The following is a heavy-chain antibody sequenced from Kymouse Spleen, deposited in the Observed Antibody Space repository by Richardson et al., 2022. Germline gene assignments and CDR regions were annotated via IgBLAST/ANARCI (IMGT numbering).Heavy chain of an antibody. CDR2: ISGSGGST. CDR1: GFTFSSYA. D-gene: IGHD4-17*01. CDR3: AKGDDYGDSYYYGMDV. Sequence: EVQLVESGGGLVQPGGSLRLSCAASGFTFSSYAMSWVRQAPGKGLEWVSAISGSGGSTYYADSVKGRFTISRDNSKNTLYLQMNSLRAEDTAVYYCAKGDDYGDSYYYGMDVWGQGTTVTVSS. J-gene: IGHJ6*02. V-gene: IGHV3-23*04.